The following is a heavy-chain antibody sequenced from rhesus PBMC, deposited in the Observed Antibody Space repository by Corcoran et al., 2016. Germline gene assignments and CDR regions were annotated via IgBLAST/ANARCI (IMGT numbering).Heavy chain of an antibody. CDR1: GFSLSTSGTG. Sequence: QVTLKESGPALVQPTQTLTLTCTFSGFSLSTSGTGVGWIRPPPGMPMEWLASIYWNYHEYYTTSLKSRLTISKDTSRNQVILTMTNMDPVDTATYHCSRIVGGSWTDYFDYWGQGVLVTVSS. D-gene: IGHD6-25*01. CDR2: IYWNYHE. J-gene: IGHJ4*01. V-gene: IGHV2-95*01. CDR3: SRIVGGSWTDYFDY.